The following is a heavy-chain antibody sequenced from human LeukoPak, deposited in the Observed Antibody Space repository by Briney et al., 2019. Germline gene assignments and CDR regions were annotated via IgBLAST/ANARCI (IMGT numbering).Heavy chain of an antibody. D-gene: IGHD2-15*01. Sequence: GGSLRLSCAASGLTLSSYAMSWVRQAPGKGLEWVSAISDSGSTYHADSVKSRFTISRDSSKNTMFLQLNRLRPEDAAVYYCAKAPVTTCRGANCCPFDYWGQGTLVTVSS. CDR1: GLTLSSYA. J-gene: IGHJ4*02. CDR2: ISDSGST. V-gene: IGHV3-23*01. CDR3: AKAPVTTCRGANCCPFDY.